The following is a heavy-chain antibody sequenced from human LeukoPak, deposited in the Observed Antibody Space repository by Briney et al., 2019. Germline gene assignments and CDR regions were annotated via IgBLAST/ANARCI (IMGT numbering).Heavy chain of an antibody. V-gene: IGHV4-59*01. J-gene: IGHJ4*02. D-gene: IGHD3-10*01. Sequence: SETLSLTCIVSGGSISTYYWTWIRQPPGKGLEWIGYIYYSGSTNYNPSLKSRVTISVDTSKNQFSLKLSSVTAADTAVYYCARDREDYYGSGSQTYFDYWGQGTLVTVSS. CDR3: ARDREDYYGSGSQTYFDY. CDR1: GGSISTYY. CDR2: IYYSGST.